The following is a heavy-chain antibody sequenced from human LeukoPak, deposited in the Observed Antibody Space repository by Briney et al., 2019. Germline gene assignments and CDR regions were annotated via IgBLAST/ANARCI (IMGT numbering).Heavy chain of an antibody. V-gene: IGHV1-2*02. J-gene: IGHJ4*02. CDR3: ARASISAAGPGLIDY. CDR1: GYTFTGYY. CDR2: INPNSGGT. Sequence: ASVKVSCKASGYTFTGYYMHWVRQAPGQGLEWMGWINPNSGGTNYAQKFQGRVTMTRDTSISTAYMELSRLRSDDTAVYYCARASISAAGPGLIDYWGQGTLVTVSP. D-gene: IGHD6-13*01.